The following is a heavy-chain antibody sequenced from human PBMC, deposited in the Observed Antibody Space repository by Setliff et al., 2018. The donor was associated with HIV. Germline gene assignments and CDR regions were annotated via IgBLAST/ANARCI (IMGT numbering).Heavy chain of an antibody. J-gene: IGHJ3*02. D-gene: IGHD3-22*01. CDR2: ISSSGRT. CDR1: RDSMNRHY. V-gene: IGHV4-59*11. CDR3: ARAGDYYDSRNYLTRGPTAFDI. Sequence: KPSETLSLTCTVSRDSMNRHYWTWIRQPPGKGLEWIGYISSSGRTDYNSSLKNRVTMSVDTSNNLFSLIMTSVTAADTAVYYCARAGDYYDSRNYLTRGPTAFDIWGQGTMVTVSS.